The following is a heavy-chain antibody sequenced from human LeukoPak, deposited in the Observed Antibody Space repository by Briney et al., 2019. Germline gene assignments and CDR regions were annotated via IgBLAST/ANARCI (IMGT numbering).Heavy chain of an antibody. CDR3: ARTSATAATYFDY. CDR2: INPNSGGT. D-gene: IGHD1-26*01. Sequence: ASVKVSCKASGYTFTGYYMHWVRQAPGQGLEWMGWINPNSGGTNYAQKFQGRVTMTRDTSISTAYMELSRLRSDDTAVYYCARTSATAATYFDYWGQGTLVTVSS. J-gene: IGHJ4*02. CDR1: GYTFTGYY. V-gene: IGHV1-2*02.